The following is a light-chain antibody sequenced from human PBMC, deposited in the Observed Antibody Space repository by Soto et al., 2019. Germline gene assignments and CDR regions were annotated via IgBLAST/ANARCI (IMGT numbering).Light chain of an antibody. V-gene: IGKV3-15*01. CDR1: QSVSSN. CDR2: GAS. CDR3: QQYNNWPPVT. J-gene: IGKJ5*01. Sequence: ETVMTQSPAALSVSPGERATLSCRASQSVSSNVAWYQQTPGQAPRLLIYGASTRAAGIPDRFSGSGSGTEFTPPISSLQSEDFAVYYCQQYNNWPPVTFGQGTRLDIK.